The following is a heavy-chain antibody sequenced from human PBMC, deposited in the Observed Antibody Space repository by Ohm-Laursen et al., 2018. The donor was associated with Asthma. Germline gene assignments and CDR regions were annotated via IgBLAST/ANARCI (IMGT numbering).Heavy chain of an antibody. CDR3: AKIHCSGGSCYSAYYYYYGMDV. CDR1: GFTFSSYG. D-gene: IGHD2-15*01. CDR2: IWYDGSNK. J-gene: IGHJ6*02. Sequence: SLRLSCAASGFTFSSYGMHWVRQAPGKGLEWVAVIWYDGSNKYYADSVKGRFTISRDNSKNTLYLQMNSLRAEDTAVYYCAKIHCSGGSCYSAYYYYYGMDVWGQGTTVTVSS. V-gene: IGHV3-33*06.